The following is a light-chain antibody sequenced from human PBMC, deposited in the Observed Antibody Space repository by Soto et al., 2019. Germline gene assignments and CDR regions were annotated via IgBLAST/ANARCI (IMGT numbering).Light chain of an antibody. CDR3: QQSYRTPHT. CDR2: AAS. V-gene: IGKV1-39*01. CDR1: QEVSAY. J-gene: IGKJ2*01. Sequence: EIQMTQAPSSLSASVGGRVSITCRASQEVSAYLLWYQLRQGRAPKLLIYAASNLLSGVPSRFSGSGSGTNFTLTISSLKTEDLATYYWQQSYRTPHTIGQGTKLETK.